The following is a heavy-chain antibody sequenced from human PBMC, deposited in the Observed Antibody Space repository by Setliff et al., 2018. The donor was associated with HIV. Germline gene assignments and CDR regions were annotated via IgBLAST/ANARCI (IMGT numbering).Heavy chain of an antibody. J-gene: IGHJ6*03. V-gene: IGHV4-4*07. CDR1: GGSISSYY. CDR2: IYTSGST. D-gene: IGHD6-19*01. Sequence: SETLSLTCTVSGGSISSYYWSWIRQPAGKGLEWIGRIYTSGSTNYNPSLKSRVTISVDTSKNQFSLTLSSVTAADTAVYYCARQSGDIAVAGLVYYYYYYYMDVWGKGTTVTVSS. CDR3: ARQSGDIAVAGLVYYYYYYYMDV.